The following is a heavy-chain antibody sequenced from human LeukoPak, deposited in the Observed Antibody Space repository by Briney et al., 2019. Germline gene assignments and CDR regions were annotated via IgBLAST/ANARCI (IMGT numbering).Heavy chain of an antibody. CDR1: GYTFTGYY. CDR2: INPNSGGT. J-gene: IGHJ4*02. V-gene: IGHV1-2*02. Sequence: VASVKVSCKASGYTFTGYYMHWVRQAPGQGLEWMGWINPNSGGTNYAQKFQGRVTMTRDASISTAYMELSRLRSDDTAVYYCARDMVQGVFCDYWGQGSLVTVS. CDR3: ARDMVQGVFCDY. D-gene: IGHD3-10*01.